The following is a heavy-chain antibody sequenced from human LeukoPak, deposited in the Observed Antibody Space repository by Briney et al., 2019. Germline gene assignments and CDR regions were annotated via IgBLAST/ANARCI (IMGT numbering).Heavy chain of an antibody. Sequence: GGSLRLSCAASGFTFSSYAMSWVRQAPGKGLEWVSAISGSGGSTYYADSVKGRFTISRDNSKNTLYLQMNSLRAEDAAVYYCAKRGKLMVAASYYFDYWGQGTLVTVSS. J-gene: IGHJ4*02. CDR1: GFTFSSYA. D-gene: IGHD2-15*01. CDR3: AKRGKLMVAASYYFDY. V-gene: IGHV3-23*01. CDR2: ISGSGGST.